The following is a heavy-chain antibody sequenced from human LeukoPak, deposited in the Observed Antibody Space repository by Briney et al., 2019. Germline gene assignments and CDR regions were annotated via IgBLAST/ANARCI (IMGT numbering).Heavy chain of an antibody. V-gene: IGHV4-59*01. J-gene: IGHJ3*02. CDR1: GGSISSYY. CDR2: IYYSGST. Sequence: SETLSLTCTVSGGSISSYYWSWIRQPPGKGLEWIGYIYYSGSTNYNPSLKSRVTISVDTSKNQFSLKLSSVTAADTAVYYCARAGDFWSGYYTADAFDIWGQGTMVTVSS. CDR3: ARAGDFWSGYYTADAFDI. D-gene: IGHD3-3*01.